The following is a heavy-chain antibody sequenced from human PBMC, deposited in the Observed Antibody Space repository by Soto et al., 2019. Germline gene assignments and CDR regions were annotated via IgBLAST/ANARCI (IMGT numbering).Heavy chain of an antibody. V-gene: IGHV1-2*02. J-gene: IGHJ4*02. CDR1: GYTFTGHY. CDR2: INPNSGGT. CDR3: AREYSSTWYPFDY. D-gene: IGHD6-13*01. Sequence: VKVSCKASGYTFTGHYMHWVRQAPGQGFEWMGWINPNSGGTNYAQKFQGRVTMTRDTSISTAYMELSRLRSDDTAVYYCAREYSSTWYPFDYWGQGTLVTVSS.